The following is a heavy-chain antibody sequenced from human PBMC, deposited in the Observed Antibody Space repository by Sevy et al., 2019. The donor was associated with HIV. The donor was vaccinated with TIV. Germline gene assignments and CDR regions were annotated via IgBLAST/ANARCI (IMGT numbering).Heavy chain of an antibody. D-gene: IGHD5-12*01. Sequence: SETLSLTYTVSGGSITTYYWSWIRQPPGKGLEWIGSIHYSGRTNYNPSLKSRPTISVDTSKNQSSLKLTSLTAADTAVYYCARAATGSFDYWGQGTLVTVSS. J-gene: IGHJ4*02. CDR3: ARAATGSFDY. CDR2: IHYSGRT. V-gene: IGHV4-59*01. CDR1: GGSITTYY.